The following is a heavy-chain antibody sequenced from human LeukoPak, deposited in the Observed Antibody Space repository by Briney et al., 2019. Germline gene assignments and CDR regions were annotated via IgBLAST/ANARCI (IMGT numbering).Heavy chain of an antibody. Sequence: PGGSLRLSCAASGFTFSIYGMHWVRQAPGKGLGWVAVISYDGSNKYYADSVKGRFTISRDNSKNTLYLQMNSLRAEDTAVYYCAKDFGSGSYTPPNWFDPWGQGTLVTVSS. CDR1: GFTFSIYG. CDR2: ISYDGSNK. J-gene: IGHJ5*02. D-gene: IGHD3-10*01. CDR3: AKDFGSGSYTPPNWFDP. V-gene: IGHV3-30*18.